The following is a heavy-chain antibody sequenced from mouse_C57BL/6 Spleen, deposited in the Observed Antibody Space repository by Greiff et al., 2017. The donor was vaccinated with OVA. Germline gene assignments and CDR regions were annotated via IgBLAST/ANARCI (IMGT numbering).Heavy chain of an antibody. CDR1: GYTFTSYW. J-gene: IGHJ3*01. CDR3: ARSDDGYYSAWFAY. Sequence: QVQLQQPGAELVRPGSSVKLSCKASGYTFTSYWMHWVKQRPIQGLEWIGNIDPSDSETHYNQKFKDKATLTVDKSSSTAYMQLSSLTSEDSAVYYCARSDDGYYSAWFAYWGQGTLVTVSA. D-gene: IGHD2-3*01. CDR2: IDPSDSET. V-gene: IGHV1-52*01.